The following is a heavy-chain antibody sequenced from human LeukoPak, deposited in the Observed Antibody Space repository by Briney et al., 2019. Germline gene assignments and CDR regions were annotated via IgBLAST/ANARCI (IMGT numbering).Heavy chain of an antibody. CDR2: ISGDGLGT. J-gene: IGHJ4*02. Sequence: GGSLRLSCAASEFTFGDYDMSWVRQTLGKGLEWVSSISGDGLGTWYADSVKGRFTISRDSSKNTLCLQMNSLRAEDTAVYYCARDYNFYFDYWGQGTLVTVSS. D-gene: IGHD1-20*01. CDR1: EFTFGDYD. CDR3: ARDYNFYFDY. V-gene: IGHV3-23*01.